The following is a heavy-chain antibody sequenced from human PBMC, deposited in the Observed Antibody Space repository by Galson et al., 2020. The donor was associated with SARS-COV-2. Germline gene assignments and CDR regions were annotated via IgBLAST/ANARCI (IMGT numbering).Heavy chain of an antibody. D-gene: IGHD3-10*01. V-gene: IGHV4-28*01. CDR2: IYYSGST. CDR3: ARKGSYIDF. J-gene: IGHJ4*02. Sequence: SETLSLTCAVSGYSMSSSNWWGWIRQPPGKGLEWMGYIYYSGSTYYNPSLKSRVTMSIDTSKNQFSLKLSSVTAVDTAVYYCARKGSYIDFWGQGTLVTVSS. CDR1: GYSMSSSNW.